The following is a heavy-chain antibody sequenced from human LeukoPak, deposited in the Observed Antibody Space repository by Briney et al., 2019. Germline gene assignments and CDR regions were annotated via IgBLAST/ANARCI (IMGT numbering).Heavy chain of an antibody. V-gene: IGHV6-1*01. CDR2: TYQRSKWYN. CDR1: GDSVSINSAA. D-gene: IGHD6-19*01. J-gene: IGHJ4*02. Sequence: SQTLSLTCAISGDSVSINSAAWNWIRQSPSRGLEWLGRTYQRSKWYNDYAISVKSRITINPDISKNQFSLQLNSVTPEDTAVYYCARSPSPYSSGWYFDYWGQGTLVTVSS. CDR3: ARSPSPYSSGWYFDY.